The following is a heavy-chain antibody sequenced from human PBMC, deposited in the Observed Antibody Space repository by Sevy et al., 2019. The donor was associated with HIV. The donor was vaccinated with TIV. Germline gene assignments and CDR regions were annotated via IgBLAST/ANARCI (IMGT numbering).Heavy chain of an antibody. V-gene: IGHV3-21*01. CDR2: IISSSNFK. J-gene: IGHJ6*02. Sequence: GESLKISCVASGFTFSIYSMNWVRQAPGKGLEWVSSIISSSNFKYYADSVKGRFIISRDNAKNLLYLQMSSLRAEDTAVYYCARDRDGSGSSGGYGMDVWGQGTTVTVSS. CDR1: GFTFSIYS. CDR3: ARDRDGSGSSGGYGMDV. D-gene: IGHD3-10*01.